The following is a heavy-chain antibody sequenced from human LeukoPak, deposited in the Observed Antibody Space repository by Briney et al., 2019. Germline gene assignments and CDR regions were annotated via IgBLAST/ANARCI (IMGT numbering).Heavy chain of an antibody. J-gene: IGHJ4*02. D-gene: IGHD3-22*01. Sequence: GGSLRLSCAASGFIFNSNAMTWVRKAPGKGLEWVSAISETGGGTYYADSVKGRFTISRDNSRNTLYLQMNSLRAGDTALYYCAKNYYASTGYDYWGQGTLVTVSS. CDR3: AKNYYASTGYDY. CDR2: ISETGGGT. V-gene: IGHV3-23*01. CDR1: GFIFNSNA.